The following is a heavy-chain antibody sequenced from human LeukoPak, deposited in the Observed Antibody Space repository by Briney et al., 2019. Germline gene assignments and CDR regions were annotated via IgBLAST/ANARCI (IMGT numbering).Heavy chain of an antibody. D-gene: IGHD5-12*01. J-gene: IGHJ5*02. V-gene: IGHV4-59*01. CDR2: ISYNGIT. CDR3: ARDRVDRFGPRFDP. CDR1: GGSIRSDY. Sequence: SETLSLTCSVSGGSIRSDYWSWIRQPPRKGLEWIGYISYNGITNYNPSLKSRLTMSVDTSKSRFSLKLSSLTAADTAVYYCARDRVDRFGPRFDPWGPGTLVTVSS.